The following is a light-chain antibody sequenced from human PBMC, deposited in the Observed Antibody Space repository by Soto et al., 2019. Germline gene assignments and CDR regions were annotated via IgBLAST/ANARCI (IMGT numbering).Light chain of an antibody. V-gene: IGLV1-40*01. J-gene: IGLJ2*01. CDR3: HSYDSSLSGSV. Sequence: QSVLTQPPSVSGAPGQRVTISCTGSSSNIGAGYDVHWYQHLPGTAPKLLIYGNSNRPSGVPDRFSGSKSGTSAFLAITGLQAEDEADYYCHSYDSSLSGSVFGGGTKVTVL. CDR2: GNS. CDR1: SSNIGAGYD.